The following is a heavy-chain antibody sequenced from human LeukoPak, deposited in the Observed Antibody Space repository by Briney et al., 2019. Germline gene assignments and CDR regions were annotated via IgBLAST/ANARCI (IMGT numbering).Heavy chain of an antibody. D-gene: IGHD3-22*01. Sequence: SETLSLTCTVSGGSISRSTNYWGWIRQPPGKGLEWIGSFRYSGRTYYNPSLKSRVTISVDTSKNQFSLKLSSVTAADTAVYYCARVGTYYDTSGYYWPHYFDPWGQGTLVTVSS. CDR3: ARVGTYYDTSGYYWPHYFDP. J-gene: IGHJ5*02. CDR2: FRYSGRT. CDR1: GGSISRSTNY. V-gene: IGHV4-39*07.